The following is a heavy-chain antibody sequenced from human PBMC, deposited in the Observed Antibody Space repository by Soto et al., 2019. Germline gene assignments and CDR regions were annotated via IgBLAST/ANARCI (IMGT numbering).Heavy chain of an antibody. CDR1: GFTFNNYA. Sequence: VGSLRLSCAASGFTFNNYAMSWVRQAPDKGLEWVSAISGRGGSTYYADSVKGRFTISRDNSKNTLFLQMNSLRAEDTAVYYCAKDSTVTTSLSSYYYGLDVWGQGTTLTVSS. V-gene: IGHV3-23*01. CDR3: AKDSTVTTSLSSYYYGLDV. J-gene: IGHJ6*02. D-gene: IGHD4-17*01. CDR2: ISGRGGST.